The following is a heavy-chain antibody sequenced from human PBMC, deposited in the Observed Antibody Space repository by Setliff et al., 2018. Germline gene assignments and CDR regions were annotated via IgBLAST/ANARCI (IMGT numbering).Heavy chain of an antibody. V-gene: IGHV4-61*02. CDR1: GDSISGGDYY. CDR2: VYNSGTT. D-gene: IGHD3-3*02. CDR3: AKESLAINTRWFDP. Sequence: SETLSLTCTVSGDSISGGDYYWTWIRQPAGKRLEWIGRVYNSGTTYNAFFASRVTMSIDTSRNQFSLNLNSVTAADTALYYCAKESLAINTRWFDPWGQGILVTVS. J-gene: IGHJ5*02.